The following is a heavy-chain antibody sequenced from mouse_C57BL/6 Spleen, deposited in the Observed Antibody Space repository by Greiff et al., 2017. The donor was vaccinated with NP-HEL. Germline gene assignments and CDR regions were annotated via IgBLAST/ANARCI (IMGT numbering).Heavy chain of an antibody. V-gene: IGHV1-64*01. CDR3: ARSGYYGSSYGAMDY. CDR1: GYTFTSYW. CDR2: IHPNSGST. D-gene: IGHD1-1*01. Sequence: VQLQQSGAELVKPGASVKLSCKASGYTFTSYWMHWVKQRPGQGLEWIGMIHPNSGSTNYNEKFKSKATLTVDKSSSTAYMQLSSLTSEDSAVYYCARSGYYGSSYGAMDYWGQGTSVTVSS. J-gene: IGHJ4*01.